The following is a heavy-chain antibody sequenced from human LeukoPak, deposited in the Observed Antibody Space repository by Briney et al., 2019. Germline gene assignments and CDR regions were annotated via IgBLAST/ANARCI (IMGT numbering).Heavy chain of an antibody. Sequence: GGSLRLSCAASGFTFSSYEMNWVRQAPGKGLEWVSYISSSGSTIYYADSVKGRFTISRDNAKNSLYLQMNSLGAEDTAVYYCARGSHLNSSSWYGGNDYWGQGTLVTVSS. CDR2: ISSSGSTI. D-gene: IGHD6-13*01. CDR1: GFTFSSYE. J-gene: IGHJ4*02. V-gene: IGHV3-48*03. CDR3: ARGSHLNSSSWYGGNDY.